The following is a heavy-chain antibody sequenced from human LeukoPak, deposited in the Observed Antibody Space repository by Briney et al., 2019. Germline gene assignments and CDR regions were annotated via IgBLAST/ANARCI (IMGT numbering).Heavy chain of an antibody. CDR2: ISHDESIK. D-gene: IGHD1-14*01. CDR3: AREQTTGVPDYFDH. J-gene: IGHJ4*02. V-gene: IGHV3-30-3*01. Sequence: GGSLRLSCAASGFTFSSYAMHWVRQTPGKGLEWVADISHDESIKLYAESVKGRFTISRDNSKNTLYVQMNGLRAEDTAVYYCAREQTTGVPDYFDHWGQGTLVTVSS. CDR1: GFTFSSYA.